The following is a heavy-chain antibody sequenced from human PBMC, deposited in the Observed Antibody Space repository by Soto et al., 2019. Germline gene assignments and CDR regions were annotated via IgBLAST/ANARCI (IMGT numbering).Heavy chain of an antibody. V-gene: IGHV3-30*03. D-gene: IGHD3-10*01. CDR2: VTYDDTER. Sequence: QVQLVASGGGVSRPGRPLSLPWAPSGFSLGGHGWHWVGQAPGGGLEWVAVVTYDDTERHYPDSVKGRFTITRDTSKNTFYLQMNSLRVEDTAMYYCAREKNSGYYRTVDYWGQGTLVIVSS. J-gene: IGHJ4*02. CDR3: AREKNSGYYRTVDY. CDR1: GFSLGGHG.